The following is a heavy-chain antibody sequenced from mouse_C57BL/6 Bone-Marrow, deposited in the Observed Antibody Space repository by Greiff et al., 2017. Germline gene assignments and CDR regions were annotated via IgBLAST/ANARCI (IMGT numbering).Heavy chain of an antibody. CDR3: ARDRVITTVVATPAWFAY. V-gene: IGHV5-4*01. CDR2: ISDGGSYT. D-gene: IGHD1-1*01. Sequence: DVKLVESGGGLVKPGGSLKLSCAASGFTFSSYAMSWVRQTPEKRLEWVATISDGGSYTYSPDNVQGRFTISRDNAKNNLYLQMSHLKSEDTAMYYCARDRVITTVVATPAWFAYWGQGTLVTVSA. CDR1: GFTFSSYA. J-gene: IGHJ3*01.